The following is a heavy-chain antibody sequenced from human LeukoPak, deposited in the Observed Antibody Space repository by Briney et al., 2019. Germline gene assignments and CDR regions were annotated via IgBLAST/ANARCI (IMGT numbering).Heavy chain of an antibody. V-gene: IGHV1-24*01. Sequence: ASVKVSCKVSGYTLTELSMHWVRQAPGKGREGMGGFDPEDGETIYAQKLQGRVTMTEDTSTDTAYMELSSLRSEDTAVYYCATVRDPYSSSWLKLPYYGMDVWGQGTTVTVSS. CDR1: GYTLTELS. CDR2: FDPEDGET. D-gene: IGHD6-13*01. CDR3: ATVRDPYSSSWLKLPYYGMDV. J-gene: IGHJ6*02.